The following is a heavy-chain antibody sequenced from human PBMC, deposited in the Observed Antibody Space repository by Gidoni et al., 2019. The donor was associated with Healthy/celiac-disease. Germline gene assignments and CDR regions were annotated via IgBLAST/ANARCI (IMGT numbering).Heavy chain of an antibody. Sequence: QVQLQQWGAGLLKPSETLSLTCAVDGGSFSGYYWSWIRQPPGKGLEWIGEINHSGSHNYNPSLKSRVTISVDTSKNQFSLKLSSVTAADTAVYYCARARIAAAGRGKFDPWGQGTLVTVSS. CDR3: ARARIAAAGRGKFDP. V-gene: IGHV4-34*01. CDR2: INHSGSH. CDR1: GGSFSGYY. D-gene: IGHD6-13*01. J-gene: IGHJ5*02.